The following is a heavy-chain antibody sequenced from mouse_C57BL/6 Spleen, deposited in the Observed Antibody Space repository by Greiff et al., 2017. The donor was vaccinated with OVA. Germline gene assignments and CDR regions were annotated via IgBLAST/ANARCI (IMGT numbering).Heavy chain of an antibody. Sequence: VQLQQPGAELVKPGASVKLSCKASGYTFTSYWMHWVKQRPGQGLEWIGMIHPNSGSTNYNEKFKSKATLTVDKSYSTGYMQLSSLTSEDSAVYYCARGGYYGSSLWYGDVWGTGTTVTVST. CDR1: GYTFTSYW. J-gene: IGHJ1*03. CDR2: IHPNSGST. V-gene: IGHV1-64*01. D-gene: IGHD1-1*01. CDR3: ARGGYYGSSLWYGDV.